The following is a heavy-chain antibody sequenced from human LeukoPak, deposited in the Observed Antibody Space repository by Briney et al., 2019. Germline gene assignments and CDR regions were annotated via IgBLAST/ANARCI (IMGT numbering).Heavy chain of an antibody. CDR2: ISAYNGNT. CDR1: GYTFTSYG. V-gene: IGHV1-18*01. Sequence: ASVKVSCKASGYTFTSYGISWVRQAPGQGLEWMGWISAYNGNTNYAQKLQGRVTMTTDTSTGTAYMELRSLRSDDTAVYYCARDTVPYSSGWYYLDYWGQGTLVTVSS. CDR3: ARDTVPYSSGWYYLDY. D-gene: IGHD6-19*01. J-gene: IGHJ4*02.